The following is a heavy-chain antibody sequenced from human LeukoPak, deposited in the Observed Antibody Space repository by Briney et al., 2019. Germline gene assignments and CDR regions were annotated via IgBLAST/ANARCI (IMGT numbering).Heavy chain of an antibody. Sequence: GASVKVSCKASGYTFSSYDINWVRQATGQGLEWVGWMNPNSGNTGYAQRFQGRVTLTRDTSISTAYMELSSLRSEDTAVYYCARDRRYYDSSGYPSYWYFDLWGRGTLVTVSS. V-gene: IGHV1-8*01. CDR3: ARDRRYYDSSGYPSYWYFDL. CDR1: GYTFSSYD. J-gene: IGHJ2*01. D-gene: IGHD3-22*01. CDR2: MNPNSGNT.